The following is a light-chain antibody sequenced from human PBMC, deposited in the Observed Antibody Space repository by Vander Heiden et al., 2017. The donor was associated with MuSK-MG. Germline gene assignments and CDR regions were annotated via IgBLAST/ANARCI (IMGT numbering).Light chain of an antibody. CDR1: QRITRY. J-gene: IGKJ4*01. V-gene: IGKV1-39*01. Sequence: DIQLTQSPSSLSASVGDRVTITCRASQRITRYLNWYQQKAGKAPNLLIYSASTLQSRVPSRFSGSGSATDFTLTITRLQTEDFATYYCQQSDSMPLTFGGGTKVELK. CDR3: QQSDSMPLT. CDR2: SAS.